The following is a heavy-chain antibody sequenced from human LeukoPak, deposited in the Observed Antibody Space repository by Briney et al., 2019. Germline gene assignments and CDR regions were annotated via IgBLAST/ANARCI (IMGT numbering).Heavy chain of an antibody. CDR2: IYYSGST. D-gene: IGHD6-6*01. CDR1: GGSMSPYH. Sequence: PSETLSLTCTVSGGSMSPYHWGWIRQPPGKGLEWTGYIYYSGSTNYNPSLNSRVTISVDTSKSQFSLKLSSVTAADTAVYYCARAYTSSSYFDYWGQGTLVTVSS. J-gene: IGHJ4*02. CDR3: ARAYTSSSYFDY. V-gene: IGHV4-59*12.